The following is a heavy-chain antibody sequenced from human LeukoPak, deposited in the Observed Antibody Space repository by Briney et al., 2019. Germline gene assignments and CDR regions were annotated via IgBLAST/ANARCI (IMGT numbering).Heavy chain of an antibody. J-gene: IGHJ4*02. D-gene: IGHD4-23*01. CDR1: GGSISSSSYY. CDR3: ARVDRTVVTIDY. V-gene: IGHV4-39*07. CDR2: IYYSGST. Sequence: PSETLSLTCTVSGGSISSSSYYWGWIRQPPGKGLEWIGSIYYSGSTYYNPSLKSRVTISVDTSKNQFSLKLSSVTAADTAVYYCARVDRTVVTIDYWGQGTLVTVSS.